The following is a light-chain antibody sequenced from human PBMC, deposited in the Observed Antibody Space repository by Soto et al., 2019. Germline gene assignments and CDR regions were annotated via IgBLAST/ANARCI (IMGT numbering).Light chain of an antibody. V-gene: IGKV1-5*01. Sequence: DIQMTQSPSTLSASVGDRVTITCRASQSISSWLAWYQQKPGKAPKLLIYDAFSLESGVPSRFSGSGPGTEFTLTISSLQPDDFATYYCQQYNSYPWTFGQGTKVEIK. CDR2: DAF. J-gene: IGKJ1*01. CDR3: QQYNSYPWT. CDR1: QSISSW.